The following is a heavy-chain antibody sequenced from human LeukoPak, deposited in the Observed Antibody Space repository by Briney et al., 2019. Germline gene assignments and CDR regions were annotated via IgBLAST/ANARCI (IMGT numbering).Heavy chain of an antibody. J-gene: IGHJ3*02. CDR1: GYTFTSYG. D-gene: IGHD3-22*01. CDR2: ISAYNGNT. Sequence: ASVKVSCKASGYTFTSYGISWVRQAPGQGLEWMGWISAYNGNTNYAQKLQGRVTMTRDTSISTAYMELSRLRSDDTAVYYCARAHDTMIVVVIDIWGQGTMVTVSS. V-gene: IGHV1-18*01. CDR3: ARAHDTMIVVVIDI.